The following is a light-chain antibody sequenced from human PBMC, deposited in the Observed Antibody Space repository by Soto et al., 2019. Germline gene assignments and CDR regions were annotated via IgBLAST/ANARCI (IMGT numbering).Light chain of an antibody. V-gene: IGKV1-5*03. CDR1: QTISSW. J-gene: IGKJ1*01. Sequence: DIQMTQSPSTLSGSVEDRVTITCRASQTISSWLAWYQQKPGKAPKLLIYKASTLKSGVPSRFSGSGSGTEFTLTISSLQPDYFATYYCQHDNSYSEAFGQGIKVEFK. CDR3: QHDNSYSEA. CDR2: KAS.